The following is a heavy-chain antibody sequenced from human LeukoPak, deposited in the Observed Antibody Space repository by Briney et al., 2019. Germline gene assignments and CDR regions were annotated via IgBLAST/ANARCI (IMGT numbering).Heavy chain of an antibody. CDR2: INPYSGGT. Sequence: ASLKLSCKASGYTFMGSYIHWVRQAPGQGLEWMGWINPYSGGTNYAQTFQGRVTMTRDTSISTAYMELIALRSDDTAVYYCARDRTLNSHAFDIWGQGTMVTVSS. CDR3: ARDRTLNSHAFDI. D-gene: IGHD1-7*01. J-gene: IGHJ3*02. CDR1: GYTFMGSY. V-gene: IGHV1-2*02.